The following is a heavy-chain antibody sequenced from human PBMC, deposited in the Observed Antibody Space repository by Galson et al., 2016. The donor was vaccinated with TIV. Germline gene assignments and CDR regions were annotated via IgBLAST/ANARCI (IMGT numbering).Heavy chain of an antibody. CDR3: ARESDCSSGTCYSRAFDD. CDR1: GSTFGNYG. CDR2: ISASNGDT. D-gene: IGHD2-2*02. Sequence: SCKASGSTFGNYGISWMRQAPGQGLEWVGWISASNGDTNYARKFQGRITMTKDTFTSTVFMELRSLRSEDTAVFYCARESDCSSGTCYSRAFDDWGQGTPVTVSS. J-gene: IGHJ4*02. V-gene: IGHV1-18*04.